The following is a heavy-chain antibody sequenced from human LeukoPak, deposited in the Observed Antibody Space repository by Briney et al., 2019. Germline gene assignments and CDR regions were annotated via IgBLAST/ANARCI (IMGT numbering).Heavy chain of an antibody. CDR3: ARDYYGSGSGGFDP. D-gene: IGHD3-10*01. Sequence: GGSLRLSCAASGFTFSSYAMHWVRQAPGKGLEWVAVISYDGSNKYYADSVKGRFTISRVNSKNTLYLQMNSLRAEDTAVYYCARDYYGSGSGGFDPWGQGTLVTVSS. CDR1: GFTFSSYA. J-gene: IGHJ5*02. CDR2: ISYDGSNK. V-gene: IGHV3-30*04.